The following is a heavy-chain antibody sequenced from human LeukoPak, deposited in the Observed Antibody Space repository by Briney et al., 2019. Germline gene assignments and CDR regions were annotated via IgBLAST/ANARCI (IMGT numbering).Heavy chain of an antibody. J-gene: IGHJ5*02. D-gene: IGHD3-22*01. V-gene: IGHV1-46*01. CDR1: GYTFTSYY. Sequence: GASVKVSCKASGYTFTSYYMHRVRQAPGQGLEWMGIINPSGGSTSYAQKFQGRVTMTRDTSTSTVYMELSSLRSEDTAVYYCARDRNYYDSSGYYYGAGFDPWGQGTLVTVSS. CDR2: INPSGGST. CDR3: ARDRNYYDSSGYYYGAGFDP.